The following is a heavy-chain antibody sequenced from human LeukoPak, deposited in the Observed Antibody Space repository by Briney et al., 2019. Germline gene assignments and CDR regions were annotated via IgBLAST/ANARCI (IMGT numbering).Heavy chain of an antibody. D-gene: IGHD1-26*01. CDR3: ITDLKSGSYPSIDY. Sequence: GSLRLSCAASGFIFRSAWMSWVRQAPGKGLEWVGRIKSKFDGGTTDYAAPVKGRFTISRDDSRNTVYLQMNSLKTEDTAVYYCITDLKSGSYPSIDYWGQGTLVTVSS. J-gene: IGHJ4*02. CDR1: GFIFRSAW. CDR2: IKSKFDGGTT. V-gene: IGHV3-15*01.